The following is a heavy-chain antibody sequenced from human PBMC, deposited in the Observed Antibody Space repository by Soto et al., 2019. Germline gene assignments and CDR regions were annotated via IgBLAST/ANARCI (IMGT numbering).Heavy chain of an antibody. D-gene: IGHD2-15*01. CDR2: ISYDGSNK. V-gene: IGHV3-30-3*01. J-gene: IGHJ6*02. Sequence: QVQLVESGGGVVQPGRSLRLSCAASGFTFRIYAMHWVRQAPGKGLECVAVISYDGSNKFYRDSVKGRFTISRDNYKNTVYLQISSLRYEDTAVYYCARGDREDIAVVIGARPGEYGVDVWGQGTTVTVSS. CDR1: GFTFRIYA. CDR3: ARGDREDIAVVIGARPGEYGVDV.